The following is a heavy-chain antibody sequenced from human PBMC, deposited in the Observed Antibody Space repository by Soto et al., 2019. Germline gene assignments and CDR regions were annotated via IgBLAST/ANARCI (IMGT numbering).Heavy chain of an antibody. V-gene: IGHV4-39*01. Sequence: SETLSLTCNVSGGSISSTSHYWGWFRQPPGKGLEWIGNIYYSGSTYSNPSLKSRVTISVDTSKNQLSLKLSSLTAADTAGYYCARMVRGSFDYWGQGTLVTVSS. J-gene: IGHJ4*02. CDR3: ARMVRGSFDY. CDR1: GGSISSTSHY. CDR2: IYYSGST. D-gene: IGHD3-10*01.